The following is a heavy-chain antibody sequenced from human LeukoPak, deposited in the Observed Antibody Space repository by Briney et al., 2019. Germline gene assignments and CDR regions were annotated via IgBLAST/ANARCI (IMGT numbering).Heavy chain of an antibody. J-gene: IGHJ2*01. CDR2: IYYSGST. CDR1: GGSISSSSYY. Sequence: SETLSLTCTVSGGSISSSSYYWGWIRQPPGKGLEWIGSIYYSGSTYYNPSLKSRVTISVDTSKNQFSLKLSSVTPEDTAVYYCARDRRGGYWYFDLWGRGTLVTVSS. D-gene: IGHD3-10*01. V-gene: IGHV4-39*07. CDR3: ARDRRGGYWYFDL.